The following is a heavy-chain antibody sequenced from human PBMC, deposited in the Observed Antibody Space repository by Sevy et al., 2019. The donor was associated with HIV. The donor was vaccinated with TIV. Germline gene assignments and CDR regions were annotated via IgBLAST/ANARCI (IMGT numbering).Heavy chain of an antibody. Sequence: GGSLRLSCAASEFTFSSYGMHWVRQAPGKGLEWVAVISYDGSNKYYADSVKGRFTISRDNSKNTLYLQMNSLRAEDTAVYYCAKDSGYSYGYAAADYWGQGTLVTVSS. V-gene: IGHV3-30*18. J-gene: IGHJ4*02. CDR3: AKDSGYSYGYAAADY. D-gene: IGHD5-18*01. CDR1: EFTFSSYG. CDR2: ISYDGSNK.